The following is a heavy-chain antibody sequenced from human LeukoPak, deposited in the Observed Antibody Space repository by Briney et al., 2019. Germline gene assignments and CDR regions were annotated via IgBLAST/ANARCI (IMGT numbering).Heavy chain of an antibody. Sequence: RRSHRLAFAASGFTFTNAWMSWVRQAPGKGLEWVGRIKNKGEGETTDYAAPVKGRFTISRDDSENTLFLQMHSLETEDTALYYCVWNSEHYFDFWGQGSLVTVSS. CDR3: VWNSEHYFDF. D-gene: IGHD1-7*01. CDR2: IKNKGEGETT. CDR1: GFTFTNAW. J-gene: IGHJ4*02. V-gene: IGHV3-15*01.